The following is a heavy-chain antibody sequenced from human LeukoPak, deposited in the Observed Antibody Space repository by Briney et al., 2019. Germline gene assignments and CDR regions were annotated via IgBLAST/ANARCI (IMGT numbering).Heavy chain of an antibody. Sequence: ASVKVSCKASGYTFTSYYMHWVRQAPGQGLEWMGIINPSGGSTNYAQKVQGRVTMTRDTSTSTVYMELSSLRSEDTAMYYCASWGGEAKHGLWSGPFDYWGQGTLVIVSS. CDR1: GYTFTSYY. J-gene: IGHJ4*01. CDR2: INPSGGST. D-gene: IGHD3-3*01. CDR3: ASWGGEAKHGLWSGPFDY. V-gene: IGHV1-46*01.